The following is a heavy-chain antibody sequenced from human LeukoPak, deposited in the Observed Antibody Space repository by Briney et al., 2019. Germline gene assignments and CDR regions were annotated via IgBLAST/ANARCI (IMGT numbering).Heavy chain of an antibody. CDR2: ISISSSTI. CDR3: ARDPGLDAFDI. Sequence: GSLRLSCAASGFTFSSYSVNWVRQAPGKGLEWVSYISISSSTIYYADSVKGRFTISRDSAKNSLYLQMNSLRAEDTAVYYCARDPGLDAFDIWGQGTMVTVSS. CDR1: GFTFSSYS. J-gene: IGHJ3*02. V-gene: IGHV3-48*04. D-gene: IGHD3/OR15-3a*01.